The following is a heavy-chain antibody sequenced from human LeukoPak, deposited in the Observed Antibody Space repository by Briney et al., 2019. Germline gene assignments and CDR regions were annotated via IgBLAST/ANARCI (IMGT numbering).Heavy chain of an antibody. CDR3: AAPGVPAATYYFDY. CDR1: GFTFSTYG. CDR2: IRYDGSNK. J-gene: IGHJ4*02. Sequence: PGGSLRLSCAASGFTFSTYGMHWVRQAPGKGLDWVAFIRYDGSNKYYADSVKGRFTISRDNSKNTVYLQMNSLRAEDTAAYYCAAPGVPAATYYFDYWGQGTLVTVPS. D-gene: IGHD2-2*01. V-gene: IGHV3-30*02.